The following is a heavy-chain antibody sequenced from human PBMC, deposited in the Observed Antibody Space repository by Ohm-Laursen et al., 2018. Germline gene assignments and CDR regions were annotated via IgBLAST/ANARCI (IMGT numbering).Heavy chain of an antibody. Sequence: SLRLSCSASGFTFSNYAMSWIRQAPGKGLEWVSYISSSGSTIHSADSVKGRFTISRDNAKNSLYLQMNSLRAEDTAVYYCARRSSWPDYWGQGTLVTVSS. CDR1: GFTFSNYA. D-gene: IGHD6-13*01. J-gene: IGHJ4*02. CDR2: ISSSGSTI. CDR3: ARRSSWPDY. V-gene: IGHV3-11*01.